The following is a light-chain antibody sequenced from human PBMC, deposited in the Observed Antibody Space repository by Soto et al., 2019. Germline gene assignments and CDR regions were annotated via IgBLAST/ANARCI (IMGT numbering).Light chain of an antibody. CDR2: QVS. V-gene: IGKV2-30*01. J-gene: IGKJ1*01. CDR3: MQGTHWPKT. Sequence: DVVMTQSPLSLTVTVGQPASISCRSSQSLGYSDGNTYLSWFQQGPGQSPRRLIYQVSKRDSGVPDRFSGSGSDTDFTLKISRVEADDVGIYYCMQGTHWPKTFGQGTKVEIK. CDR1: QSLGYSDGNTY.